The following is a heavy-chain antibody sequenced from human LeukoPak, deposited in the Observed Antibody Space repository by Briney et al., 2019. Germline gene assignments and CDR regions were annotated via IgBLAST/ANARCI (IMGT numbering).Heavy chain of an antibody. Sequence: SVKVSCKASGGSFSSYAISWVRQAPGQGLEWMGGIIPIFGTANYAQKFQGRVTITTDESTSTAYMELSSLRSEDTAVYYCAADPGGYGDYDLKFDYWGQGTLVTVSS. CDR3: AADPGGYGDYDLKFDY. J-gene: IGHJ4*02. D-gene: IGHD4-17*01. CDR1: GGSFSSYA. V-gene: IGHV1-69*05. CDR2: IIPIFGTA.